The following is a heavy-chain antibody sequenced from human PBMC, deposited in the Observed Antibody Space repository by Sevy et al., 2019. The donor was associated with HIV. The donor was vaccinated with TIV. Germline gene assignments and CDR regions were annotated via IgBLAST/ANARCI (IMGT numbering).Heavy chain of an antibody. D-gene: IGHD6-19*01. CDR2: ISSNGGNT. Sequence: GGSLRLSCSASGFPFNSYAMHWARQAPGKGLEYVSVISSNGGNTNYADSVKGRFTISRDNSKNTLYLQMSSLRGEDTAVYYCVKDLMFGSGSTLYCGLDVWGHGTTVTVSS. CDR3: VKDLMFGSGSTLYCGLDV. CDR1: GFPFNSYA. J-gene: IGHJ6*02. V-gene: IGHV3-64D*06.